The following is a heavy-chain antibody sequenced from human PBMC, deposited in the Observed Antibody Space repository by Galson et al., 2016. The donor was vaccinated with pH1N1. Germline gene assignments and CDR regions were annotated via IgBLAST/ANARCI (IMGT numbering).Heavy chain of an antibody. D-gene: IGHD3-22*01. Sequence: ETLSLTCTVSGGSVTSSSYYWGWIRQPPGRGLEWIGSLYARGSTYYNAALTSRVARSIDTSNNHSSLKVNSVTAADAAVYYCATMKAVSGPLYMDVWGKGTTVTVSS. CDR1: GGSVTSSSYY. J-gene: IGHJ6*03. V-gene: IGHV4-39*07. CDR3: ATMKAVSGPLYMDV. CDR2: LYARGST.